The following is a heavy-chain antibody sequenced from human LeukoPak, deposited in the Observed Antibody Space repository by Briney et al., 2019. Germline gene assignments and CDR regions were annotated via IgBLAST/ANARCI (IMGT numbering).Heavy chain of an antibody. CDR3: ARDPTRRSGWYGWFDP. J-gene: IGHJ5*02. Sequence: ASVKVSCKASGYTFTGYYMHWVRQAPGQGLEWMGWINPNSGGTNYAQKFQGRVTMTRDTSISTAYMELSRLRSDDTAVYYCARDPTRRSGWYGWFDPWGQGTLVTVSS. D-gene: IGHD6-19*01. CDR1: GYTFTGYY. V-gene: IGHV1-2*02. CDR2: INPNSGGT.